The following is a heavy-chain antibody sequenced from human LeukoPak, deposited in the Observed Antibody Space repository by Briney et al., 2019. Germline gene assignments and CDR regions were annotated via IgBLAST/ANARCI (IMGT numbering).Heavy chain of an antibody. Sequence: PSETLSLTCIVSGGSIISSSYYWGWIRQPPGKGLEWIGSFYFSGSTNYNPSLKSRVTISVDTSKNQFSLKLSSVTAADTAVYYCARGSLGYLVPFQHWGQGTLVTVSS. CDR1: GGSIISSSYY. V-gene: IGHV4-39*07. CDR2: FYFSGST. D-gene: IGHD6-6*01. CDR3: ARGSLGYLVPFQH. J-gene: IGHJ1*01.